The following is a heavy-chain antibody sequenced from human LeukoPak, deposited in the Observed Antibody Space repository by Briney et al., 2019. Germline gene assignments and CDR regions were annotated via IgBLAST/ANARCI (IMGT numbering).Heavy chain of an antibody. Sequence: GGSLRLSCAASGFTFSNYWMHWVRQAPGKGLVWVSCINSEGNSTSHADSVKGRFTISRDNAKNALYLQMNSLRAEDTAVYYCARAPYYYGSGSYPSPDYWGQGTLVTVSS. CDR2: INSEGNST. D-gene: IGHD3-10*01. CDR1: GFTFSNYW. V-gene: IGHV3-74*01. CDR3: ARAPYYYGSGSYPSPDY. J-gene: IGHJ4*02.